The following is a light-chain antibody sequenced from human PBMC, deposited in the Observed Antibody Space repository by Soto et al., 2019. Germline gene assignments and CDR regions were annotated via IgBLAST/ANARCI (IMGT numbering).Light chain of an antibody. J-gene: IGLJ2*01. CDR2: ANS. CDR3: QSYDSSLSGVV. CDR1: SSNIGAGYD. V-gene: IGLV1-40*01. Sequence: QSVLTQPPSVSGAPGQRVTISCTGSSSNIGAGYDVHWYQQLPGTAPKLLIYANSNRPSGVPDRLSGSKSGTSASLAITGLQAEDEADYYCQSYDSSLSGVVFGGGTKLTVL.